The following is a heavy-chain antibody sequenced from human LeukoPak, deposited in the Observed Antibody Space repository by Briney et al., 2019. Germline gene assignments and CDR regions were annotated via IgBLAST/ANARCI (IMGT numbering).Heavy chain of an antibody. V-gene: IGHV1-2*02. D-gene: IGHD6-19*01. CDR3: ARAIPGIAVAAKRDAWFDP. CDR2: INPNSGGT. CDR1: GYTFTGYY. J-gene: IGHJ5*02. Sequence: GASVKVSCKASGYTFTGYYMHWVRQAPGQGLEWMGWINPNSGGTNYAQKFQGRVTMTRDTSISTAYMELSRLRSDDTAVYYCARAIPGIAVAAKRDAWFDPWGQGTLVTVSS.